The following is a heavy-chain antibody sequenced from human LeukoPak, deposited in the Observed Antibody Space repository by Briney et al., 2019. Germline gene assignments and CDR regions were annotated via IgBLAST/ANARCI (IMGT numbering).Heavy chain of an antibody. V-gene: IGHV3-33*01. CDR2: IWYDGSNK. J-gene: IGHJ3*02. CDR3: ARDSTQGAFDI. CDR1: GFTFSSYG. Sequence: GESLKISCAASGFTFSSYGMHWVRQAPGKGLEWVAVIWYDGSNKYYADSVKGRFTISRDNSKNTLYLQMNSLRAGDTAVYYCARDSTQGAFDIWGQGTMVTVSS.